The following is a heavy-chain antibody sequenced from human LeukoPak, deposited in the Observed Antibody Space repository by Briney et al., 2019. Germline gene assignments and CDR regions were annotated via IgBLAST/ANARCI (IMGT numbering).Heavy chain of an antibody. J-gene: IGHJ4*02. D-gene: IGHD6-19*01. V-gene: IGHV3-30*03. CDR1: GVTFSSYG. Sequence: GGSLRLSCAASGVTFSSYGMHGGRQAPGKGLEGVAVISYDGSNKYYADSVKGRFTISRDNSKNTLYLQMNSLRAEDTAVYYCARDRGGRIAVAGTFDYWGQGTLVTVSS. CDR2: ISYDGSNK. CDR3: ARDRGGRIAVAGTFDY.